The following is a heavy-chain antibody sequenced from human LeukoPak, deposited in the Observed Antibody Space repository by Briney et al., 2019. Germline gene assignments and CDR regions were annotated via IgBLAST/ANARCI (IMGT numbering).Heavy chain of an antibody. CDR1: GFTFSSYW. V-gene: IGHV3-7*01. J-gene: IGHJ6*02. CDR2: IKQDGSEK. D-gene: IGHD5-24*01. CDR3: ARERRWLQFNYYYGMDV. Sequence: GGSLRLSCAASGFTFSSYWMSWVRQAPGKGLEWVANIKQDGSEKYYVDSVKGRFTISRDNAKNSLYLQMNSLRAEDTAVYYCARERRWLQFNYYYGMDVWGQGTTVTVSS.